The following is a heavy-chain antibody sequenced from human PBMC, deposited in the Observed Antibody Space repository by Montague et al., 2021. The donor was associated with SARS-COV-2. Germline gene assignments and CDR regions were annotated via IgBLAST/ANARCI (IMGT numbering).Heavy chain of an antibody. Sequence: SVKVSCKASGYTFTSYDINWVRQATGQGLEWMGWMNPNSGNTGYAQKFQGRVTMTRNTSISTAYMELSSLRSEDTAVYYCARGLIVATIFHYYYYMDVWGKGATVTVSS. CDR1: GYTFTSYD. CDR3: ARGLIVATIFHYYYYMDV. D-gene: IGHD5-12*01. J-gene: IGHJ6*03. CDR2: MNPNSGNT. V-gene: IGHV1-8*01.